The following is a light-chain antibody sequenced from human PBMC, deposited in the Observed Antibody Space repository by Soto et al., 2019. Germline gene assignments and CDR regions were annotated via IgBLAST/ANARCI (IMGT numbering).Light chain of an antibody. V-gene: IGKV1-6*01. J-gene: IGKJ1*01. CDR1: QSISNY. CDR2: AAS. CDR3: LQDYNYPLT. Sequence: IRMTQSPSSLSASVGDRVTITCRASQSISNYLNWYQQKPGKAPKLLIYAASSLQSGVPSRFSGSGSGTDFTLTISSLQPEDFATYYCLQDYNYPLTFGQGTKVDIK.